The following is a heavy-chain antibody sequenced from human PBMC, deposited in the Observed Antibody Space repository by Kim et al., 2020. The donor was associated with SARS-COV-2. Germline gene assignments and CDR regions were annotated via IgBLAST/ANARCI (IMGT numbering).Heavy chain of an antibody. CDR3: ARDAADYYDSSGSPLFDY. Sequence: GRFTLSSDNSKNTLYLQMNSLRAEDTAVYYCARDAADYYDSSGSPLFDYWGQGTLVTVSS. J-gene: IGHJ4*02. D-gene: IGHD3-22*01. V-gene: IGHV3-30*07.